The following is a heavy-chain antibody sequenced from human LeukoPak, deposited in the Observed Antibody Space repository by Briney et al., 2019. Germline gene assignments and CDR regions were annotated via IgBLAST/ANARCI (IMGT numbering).Heavy chain of an antibody. J-gene: IGHJ1*01. CDR3: AKDIYGSGSYIAVFQH. D-gene: IGHD3-10*01. CDR1: GFTFSSYA. Sequence: GGSLRLSCAGSGFTFSSYAMTWVRQAPGTGLEWVSGISWNSGSIGYADSVKGRFTISRDNAKNSLYLQMNSLRAEDTALYYCAKDIYGSGSYIAVFQHWGQGTLVTVSS. CDR2: ISWNSGSI. V-gene: IGHV3-9*01.